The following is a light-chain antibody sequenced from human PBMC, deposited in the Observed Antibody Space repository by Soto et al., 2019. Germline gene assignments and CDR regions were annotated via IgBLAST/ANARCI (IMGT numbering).Light chain of an antibody. CDR2: AAS. CDR3: QQSYSTPPWT. V-gene: IGKV1-39*01. J-gene: IGKJ1*01. Sequence: DIQMTQAPSTLSASVGDRVTITCRASQSITNRLAWYQQKPGKAPKLLIYAASSLQSGVPSRFSGSGPGTDFTLTISSLQPEDFATYYCQQSYSTPPWTFGQGTKVDIK. CDR1: QSITNR.